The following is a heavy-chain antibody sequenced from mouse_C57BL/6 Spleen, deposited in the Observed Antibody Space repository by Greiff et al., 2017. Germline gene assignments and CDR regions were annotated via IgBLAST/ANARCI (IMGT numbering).Heavy chain of an antibody. J-gene: IGHJ3*01. Sequence: QVQLKESGPGLVQPSQSLSITCTVSGFSLTSYGVHWVRQSPGTGLEWLGLIWRGGSTDYNAAFMSRLSITKDNSKSQVFFKMNSLQADVTAIYYCAKNGDYDWFAYWGQGTLVTVSA. V-gene: IGHV2-5*01. D-gene: IGHD2-4*01. CDR2: IWRGGST. CDR1: GFSLTSYG. CDR3: AKNGDYDWFAY.